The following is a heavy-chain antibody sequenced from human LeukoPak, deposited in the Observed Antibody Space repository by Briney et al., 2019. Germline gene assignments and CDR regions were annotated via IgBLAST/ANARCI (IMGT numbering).Heavy chain of an antibody. V-gene: IGHV3-7*01. CDR1: GFTFSSYW. Sequence: PGGSLRLSCAASGFTFSSYWMSWVRQAPGKGLEWVANIKQDGSEKYYVDSVKGRFTISRDNAKNSLYLQMNSLRAEDTAVYYCAKDPNPYYYDSSGYYHAWGQGTLVTVSS. D-gene: IGHD3-22*01. CDR2: IKQDGSEK. CDR3: AKDPNPYYYDSSGYYHA. J-gene: IGHJ5*02.